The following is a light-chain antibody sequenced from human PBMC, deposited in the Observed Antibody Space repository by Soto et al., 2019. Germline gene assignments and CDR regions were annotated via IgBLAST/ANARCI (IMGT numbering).Light chain of an antibody. J-gene: IGKJ1*01. Sequence: ETLMTKSPATLSFSPGEGATLSCRASRSVNKNLAWYQQKLGQAPRVLIYGASTRATGIPARFTGSGSGTEFILTITSLQSEDSAVYYCQEYNTWPWTFGQGTKVEFK. CDR3: QEYNTWPWT. CDR1: RSVNKN. V-gene: IGKV3-15*01. CDR2: GAS.